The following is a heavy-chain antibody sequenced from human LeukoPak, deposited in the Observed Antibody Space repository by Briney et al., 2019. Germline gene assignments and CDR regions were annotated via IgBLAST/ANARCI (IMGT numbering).Heavy chain of an antibody. CDR1: GFTFSSYG. J-gene: IGHJ3*02. V-gene: IGHV3-33*01. CDR2: IWYDGRNK. Sequence: PGRSLRVSCAASGFTFSSYGMHWVRQAPGKGLEWVAVIWYDGRNKFYADSLKGRFTISRDNSKNTLYLQMNSLRAEDTAVYYCARVNRGDAFDIWGQGTLVTVSS. CDR3: ARVNRGDAFDI. D-gene: IGHD3-16*02.